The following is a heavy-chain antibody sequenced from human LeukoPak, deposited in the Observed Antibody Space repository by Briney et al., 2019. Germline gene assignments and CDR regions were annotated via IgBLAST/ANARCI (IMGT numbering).Heavy chain of an antibody. CDR3: AREGYGFWGVYMDV. J-gene: IGHJ6*03. V-gene: IGHV3-48*01. CDR1: GFTFSSYS. CDR2: ISSSSSTI. Sequence: GGSLILSCAASGFTFSSYSMNWVRQAPGKGLEWVSYISSSSSTISYADSVKGRFTISRDNAKNSLYLQMNSLRAEDTAVYYWAREGYGFWGVYMDVWGKGTTVTVSS. D-gene: IGHD3-3*01.